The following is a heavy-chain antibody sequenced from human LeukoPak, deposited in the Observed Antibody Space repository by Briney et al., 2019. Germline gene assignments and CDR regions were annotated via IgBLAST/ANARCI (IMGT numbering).Heavy chain of an antibody. CDR3: AKDHYWSIDY. CDR1: GFDFSSNW. Sequence: GGFLRLSCAASGFDFSSNWMHWVRHAPGQGLVWVSRIKGDGISTNYADSVKGRFTISRDIAKNTLYLQMNSLRAEDTGVYYCAKDHYWSIDYWGRGTLVTVSS. D-gene: IGHD3-3*01. CDR2: IKGDGIST. V-gene: IGHV3-74*01. J-gene: IGHJ4*02.